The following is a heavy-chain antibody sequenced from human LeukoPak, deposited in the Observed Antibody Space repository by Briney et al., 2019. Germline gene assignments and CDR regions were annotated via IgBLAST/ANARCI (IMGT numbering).Heavy chain of an antibody. D-gene: IGHD2-15*01. CDR1: GGSISSSSYY. CDR2: IYYSGST. CDR3: ARDVAGLYYFDY. Sequence: SETLSLTCTVSGGSISSSSYYWGWIRQPPGKGLEWIGSIYYSGSTYYNPSLKSRVTILVDTSKNQFSLKLSSVAAADTAIYYCARDVAGLYYFDYWGQGTLVTVSS. J-gene: IGHJ4*02. V-gene: IGHV4-39*07.